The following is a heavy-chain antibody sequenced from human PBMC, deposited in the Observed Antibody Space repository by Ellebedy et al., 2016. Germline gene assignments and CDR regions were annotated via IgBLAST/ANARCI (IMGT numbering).Heavy chain of an antibody. CDR2: IYSGGST. D-gene: IGHD1-20*01. CDR3: ASKGRYNWNDRGAFDI. CDR1: GFTVSSNY. Sequence: GGSLRLSCAASGFTVSSNYMSWVRQAPGKGLEWVSVIYSGGSTYYADSVKGRFTISRDNSKNTLYLQMNSLRAEDTAVYYCASKGRYNWNDRGAFDIWGQGTMVTVSS. V-gene: IGHV3-53*01. J-gene: IGHJ3*02.